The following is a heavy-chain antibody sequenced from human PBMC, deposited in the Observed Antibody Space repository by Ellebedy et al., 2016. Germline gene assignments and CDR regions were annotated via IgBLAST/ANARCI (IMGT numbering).Heavy chain of an antibody. V-gene: IGHV5-51*01. CDR2: IYPGDSDT. D-gene: IGHD6-19*01. Sequence: GESLKISCKGSGYSFTKYWIGWVRQLPGKGLDWMGIIYPGDSDTRYSPSFQGQVTISAVKSISTAYLQWSGLKASDTAMYYCVRQRQASSGWYGGEFWGQGTLVTVS. CDR3: VRQRQASSGWYGGEF. J-gene: IGHJ4*02. CDR1: GYSFTKYW.